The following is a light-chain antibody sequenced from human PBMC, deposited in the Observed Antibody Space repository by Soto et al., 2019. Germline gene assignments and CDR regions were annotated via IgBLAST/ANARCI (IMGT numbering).Light chain of an antibody. J-gene: IGKJ1*01. CDR3: QQYHSTPET. CDR1: QSVLYSSNNKNY. Sequence: DIVMTQSPDSLAVSLGERATINCKSSQSVLYSSNNKNYLAWYQQKPGQPPKLLIYWASTRESGVRDRFSGSGSGTDFTLTISSLQAEDVAVYYCQQYHSTPETFGQGTKVEIK. CDR2: WAS. V-gene: IGKV4-1*01.